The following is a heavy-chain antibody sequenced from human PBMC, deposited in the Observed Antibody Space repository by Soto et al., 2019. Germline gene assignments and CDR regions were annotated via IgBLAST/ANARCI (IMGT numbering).Heavy chain of an antibody. CDR3: VRDSGNGWKDY. Sequence: QVQLQESCPGLVKPSGTLSLTCAVSGGSISSTNWWNWVRQPPGKGLEWIGEVDHSGSTNYNPSLKSRVTMSVDKPKNQCSLKLSSVTAADTAVYYCVRDSGNGWKDYWGQGTLVTVSS. V-gene: IGHV4-4*02. J-gene: IGHJ4*02. CDR1: GGSISSTNW. CDR2: VDHSGST. D-gene: IGHD6-19*01.